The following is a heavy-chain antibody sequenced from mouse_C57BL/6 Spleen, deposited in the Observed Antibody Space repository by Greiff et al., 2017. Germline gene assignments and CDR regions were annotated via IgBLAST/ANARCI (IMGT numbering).Heavy chain of an antibody. CDR2: ISSGGDYI. J-gene: IGHJ2*01. CDR3: TRDTLNWDYFDY. CDR1: GFTFSSYA. D-gene: IGHD4-1*02. V-gene: IGHV5-9-1*02. Sequence: EVQLVESGEGLVKPGGSLKLSCAASGFTFSSYAMSWVRQTPEKRLEWVAYISSGGDYIYYADTVKGRFTISRDNARNTLYLQMSSLKSEDTAMYYCTRDTLNWDYFDYWGQGTTLTVSS.